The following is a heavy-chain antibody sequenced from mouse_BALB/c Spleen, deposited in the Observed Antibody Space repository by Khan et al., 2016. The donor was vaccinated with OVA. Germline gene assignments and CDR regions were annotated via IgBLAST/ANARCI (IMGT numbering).Heavy chain of an antibody. D-gene: IGHD3-1*01. CDR1: GYSITSGYF. V-gene: IGHV3-6*02. CDR3: ARGGRSGPAWFAY. Sequence: EVQLQESGPGLVKPSQSLSLTCSVTGYSITSGYFWNWIRQFPGNNLEWLGYIRYDGDSNYNPSLKNRISITRETSKNQFVRKLNSLPPEDTATYYCARGGRSGPAWFAYWGQGTLVTVSA. CDR2: IRYDGDS. J-gene: IGHJ3*01.